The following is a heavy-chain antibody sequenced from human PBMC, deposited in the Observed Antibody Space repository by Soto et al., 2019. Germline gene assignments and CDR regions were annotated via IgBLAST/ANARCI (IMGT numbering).Heavy chain of an antibody. Sequence: SETLSLTCTVPGGSISSYYWSWIRQPPGKGLEWIGYIYYSGSTNYNPSLKSRVTISVDTSKNQFSLKLSSVTAADTAVYYCARAGYSSGWAYSFNYYYYYGMDVWGQGTTVTVSS. CDR2: IYYSGST. CDR3: ARAGYSSGWAYSFNYYYYYGMDV. D-gene: IGHD6-19*01. CDR1: GGSISSYY. V-gene: IGHV4-59*01. J-gene: IGHJ6*02.